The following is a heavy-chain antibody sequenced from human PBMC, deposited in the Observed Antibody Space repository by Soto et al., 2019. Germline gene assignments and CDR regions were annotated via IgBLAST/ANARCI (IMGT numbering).Heavy chain of an antibody. J-gene: IGHJ4*02. D-gene: IGHD3-22*01. CDR1: GGTFSSYA. CDR3: ARDEHYYDSSGYYYGPFDY. Sequence: GASVKVSCKASGGTFSSYAISWVRQAPGQGLEWMGGIIPIFGTANYAQKFQGRVTITADESTSTAYMELSSLRSEDTAVYYCARDEHYYDSSGYYYGPFDYWGQGTLVTVSS. CDR2: IIPIFGTA. V-gene: IGHV1-69*13.